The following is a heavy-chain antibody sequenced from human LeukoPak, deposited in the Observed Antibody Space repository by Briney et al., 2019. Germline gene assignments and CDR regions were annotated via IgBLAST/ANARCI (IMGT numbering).Heavy chain of an antibody. D-gene: IGHD3-3*01. V-gene: IGHV1-69*13. CDR2: IIPIFGTA. CDR1: GSTFSSYA. J-gene: IGHJ5*02. Sequence: ASVKVSCKASGSTFSSYAISWVRQAPGQGLEWMGGIIPIFGTANYAQKFQGRVTITADESTSTAYMELSSLRSEDTAVYYCARGRFLEWPGGWFDPWGQGTLVTVSS. CDR3: ARGRFLEWPGGWFDP.